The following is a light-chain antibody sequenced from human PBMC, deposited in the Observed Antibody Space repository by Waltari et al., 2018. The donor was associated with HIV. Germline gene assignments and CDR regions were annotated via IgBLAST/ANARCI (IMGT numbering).Light chain of an antibody. CDR1: SSDVGGYDF. V-gene: IGLV2-14*01. CDR3: SSYTGSSTYVV. CDR2: GVS. J-gene: IGLJ2*01. Sequence: QSALTQPASVSGSPGQSITISCAGTSSDVGGYDFVSWYQQHPAKAPKLMIYGVSNRPPGVSNRFSGSKSGNTASLTVSGLQAEDEADYYCSSYTGSSTYVVFGGGTKLTVL.